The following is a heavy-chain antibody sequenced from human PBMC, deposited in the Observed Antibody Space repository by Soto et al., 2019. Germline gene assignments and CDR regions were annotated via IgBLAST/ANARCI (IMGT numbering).Heavy chain of an antibody. CDR3: AREPSSYGNLFDY. CDR1: GGSISSGDYY. Sequence: QVQLQESGPGLVKPSQTLSLTCTVSGGSISSGDYYWSCIRQPPGKGLEWVGYIYFRGSTYYNPSLKSRVTISVDTSKNHFPLKLSSVTAADTGVYYCAREPSSYGNLFDYWGQGTLVTVSS. J-gene: IGHJ4*02. V-gene: IGHV4-30-4*01. D-gene: IGHD5-18*01. CDR2: IYFRGST.